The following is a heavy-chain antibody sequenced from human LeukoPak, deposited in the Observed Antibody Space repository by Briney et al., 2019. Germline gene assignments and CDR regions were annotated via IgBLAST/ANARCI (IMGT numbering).Heavy chain of an antibody. CDR2: ISSSSYI. J-gene: IGHJ2*01. V-gene: IGHV3-21*01. CDR3: AKDSSSWIIYWYFDL. CDR1: GFTFSSYS. D-gene: IGHD6-13*01. Sequence: PGGSLRLSCAASGFTFSSYSMNWVRQAPGKGLEWVSSISSSSYIYYADSVKGRFTISRDNAKNSLYLQMNSLRAEDTAVYYCAKDSSSWIIYWYFDLWGRGTLVTVSS.